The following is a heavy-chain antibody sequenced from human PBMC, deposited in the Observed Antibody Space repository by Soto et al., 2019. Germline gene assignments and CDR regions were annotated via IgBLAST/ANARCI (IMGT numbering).Heavy chain of an antibody. CDR1: GFTFSSYA. D-gene: IGHD3-3*01. V-gene: IGHV3-23*01. J-gene: IGHJ4*02. CDR2: ISGSGGST. Sequence: GGSMRLSCAASGFTFSSYAMSWVRQAPGKGLEWVSAISGSGGSTYYADSVKGRVTISRDNSKNTMNMQMKRQRAEDTAVYYCAKASTTIFLFSFDYWGQGTLVTVSS. CDR3: AKASTTIFLFSFDY.